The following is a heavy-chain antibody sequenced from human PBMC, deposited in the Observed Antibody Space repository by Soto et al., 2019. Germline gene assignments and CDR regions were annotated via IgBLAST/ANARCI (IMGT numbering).Heavy chain of an antibody. CDR2: INSDGSST. Sequence: GSLRLSCAASGFTFSSYLMHWVRQAPGKGLVWVSRINSDGSSTSYADSVKGRFTISRDNAKNTLYLQMNSLRAEDTAVYYCARGPTSRITIFGVVTPDDYFDYWGQGTLVTVSS. V-gene: IGHV3-74*01. CDR3: ARGPTSRITIFGVVTPDDYFDY. CDR1: GFTFSSYL. J-gene: IGHJ4*02. D-gene: IGHD3-3*01.